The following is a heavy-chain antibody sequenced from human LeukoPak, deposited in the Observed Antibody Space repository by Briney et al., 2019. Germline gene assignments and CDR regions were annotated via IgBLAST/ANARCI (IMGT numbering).Heavy chain of an antibody. J-gene: IGHJ4*02. V-gene: IGHV1-69*02. CDR1: RGTSSSYT. CDR2: FIPMLGIA. D-gene: IGHD2/OR15-2a*01. Sequence: SVKVSCKASRGTSSSYTISRVRQAPGQGVGWMGRFIPMLGIANYAQKFQGRVTINADKSTSTAYTELSSLRSEDMAVYYCARVSPDGYFDCWGQGALVTVSS. CDR3: ARVSPDGYFDC.